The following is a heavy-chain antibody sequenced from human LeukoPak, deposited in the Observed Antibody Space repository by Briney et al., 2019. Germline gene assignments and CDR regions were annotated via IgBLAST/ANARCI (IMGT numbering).Heavy chain of an antibody. CDR2: INPYNANT. V-gene: IGHV1-18*01. CDR1: GYTFISYG. D-gene: IGHD6-13*01. Sequence: ASVKVSCKASGYTFISYGISWVRQAPGQGLEWMGWINPYNANTNYAQNLQGRVTMTTDTSTSTAYMELRSLRSDDTAVYYCARDLGRQQLVGNDYWGQGTLVTVSS. CDR3: ARDLGRQQLVGNDY. J-gene: IGHJ4*02.